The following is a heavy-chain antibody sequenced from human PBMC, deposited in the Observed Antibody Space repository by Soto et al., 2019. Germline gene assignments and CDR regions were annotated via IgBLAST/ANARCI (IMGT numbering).Heavy chain of an antibody. CDR1: VFTFSSYS. D-gene: IGHD6-6*01. J-gene: IGHJ4*02. V-gene: IGHV3-21*01. CDR2: ISSSSSYI. Sequence: GGSLRLSCAASVFTFSSYSMNLVRQAPGKGLEWVSSISSSSSYIYYADSVKGRFTISRDNAKNSLYLQMNSLRAEDTAVYYCARDPNSSSFFDYWGQGTLVTVSS. CDR3: ARDPNSSSFFDY.